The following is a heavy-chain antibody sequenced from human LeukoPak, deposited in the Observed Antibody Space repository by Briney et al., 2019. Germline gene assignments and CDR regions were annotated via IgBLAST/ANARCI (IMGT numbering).Heavy chain of an antibody. D-gene: IGHD3-16*01. CDR3: VRDGGGLYYYYYMDV. V-gene: IGHV1-18*01. Sequence: GASVKLSCTASGYTFSPYGMNWVRQAPGQGLEWVAWNSAYNGNTNYAHNLQGRVTMTGDTSTSIAYMELRSLRRDDTAVYYCVRDGGGLYYYYYMDVWGTGTTVTVSS. CDR2: NSAYNGNT. J-gene: IGHJ6*03. CDR1: GYTFSPYG.